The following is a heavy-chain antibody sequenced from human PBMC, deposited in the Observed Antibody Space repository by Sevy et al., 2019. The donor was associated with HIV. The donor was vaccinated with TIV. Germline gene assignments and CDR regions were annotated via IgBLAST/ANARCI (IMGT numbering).Heavy chain of an antibody. Sequence: GGSLRLSCAASGFTFSSYSMNWVRQAPGKGLEWVSSISSSSSYIYYADSVKGRFTISRDNAKNSLYLQMNSLRAEDTAVNYCARDSGEDDAFDIWGQGTMVTVSS. D-gene: IGHD3-10*01. J-gene: IGHJ3*02. CDR1: GFTFSSYS. CDR2: ISSSSSYI. CDR3: ARDSGEDDAFDI. V-gene: IGHV3-21*01.